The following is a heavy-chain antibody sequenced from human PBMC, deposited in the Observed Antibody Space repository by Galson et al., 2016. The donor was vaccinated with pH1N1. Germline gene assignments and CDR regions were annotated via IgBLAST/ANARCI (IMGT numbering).Heavy chain of an antibody. Sequence: SETLSLTCTVSGASISDTDYYWGWIRQPPGRGLEWIGTVHYSGTTYYNPSLKSRVTISLDTSKNQFSLNLNFVTAADTAIYFCASHIFSDFWDGFYYMDVWGKGTTVTVSS. D-gene: IGHD3-3*01. CDR2: VHYSGTT. CDR3: ASHIFSDFWDGFYYMDV. V-gene: IGHV4-39*07. CDR1: GASISDTDYY. J-gene: IGHJ6*03.